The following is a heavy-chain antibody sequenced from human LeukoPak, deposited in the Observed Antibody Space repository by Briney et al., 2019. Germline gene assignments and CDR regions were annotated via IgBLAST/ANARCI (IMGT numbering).Heavy chain of an antibody. D-gene: IGHD6-6*01. CDR3: ARDLTISARPAFDY. CDR2: MYAGGSI. CDR1: GFTVSSNY. V-gene: IGHV3-66*01. J-gene: IGHJ4*02. Sequence: GGSLRLSCAVSGFTVSSNYMSWVRQAPGKGLEWVSVMYAGGSIYYGDSVKGRFIISRDNSKNTLYLQMDSLRADDTAVYYCARDLTISARPAFDYWGRGTLVTVSS.